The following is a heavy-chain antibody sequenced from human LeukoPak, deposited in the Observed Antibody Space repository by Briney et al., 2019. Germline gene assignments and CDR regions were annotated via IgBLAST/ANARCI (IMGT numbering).Heavy chain of an antibody. J-gene: IGHJ3*02. CDR2: IRSKANGYTT. CDR3: VRLGGGDAFDI. Sequence: GGSLRLSCAASGFTFSRFAMHWVRQALGKGLEWVGRIRSKANGYTTAYGETVKGRFTITRDDSKRSAFVQMSSLKSEDTAVYYCVRLGGGDAFDIWGPGTRVTVSS. D-gene: IGHD2-15*01. CDR1: GFTFSRFA. V-gene: IGHV3-73*01.